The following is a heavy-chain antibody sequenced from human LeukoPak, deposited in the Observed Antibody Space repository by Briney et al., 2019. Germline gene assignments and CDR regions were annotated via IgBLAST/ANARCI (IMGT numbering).Heavy chain of an antibody. CDR3: ARGYDFWSGYLDY. Sequence: SETLPLTCTVSGYSISSGYYWSWIRQPAGKGLEWIGRIYTSGSTNYNPSLKSRVTMSVDTSKNQFSLKLSSVTAADTAVYYCARGYDFWSGYLDYWGQGTLVTVSS. CDR2: IYTSGST. V-gene: IGHV4-4*07. D-gene: IGHD3-3*01. J-gene: IGHJ4*02. CDR1: GYSISSGYY.